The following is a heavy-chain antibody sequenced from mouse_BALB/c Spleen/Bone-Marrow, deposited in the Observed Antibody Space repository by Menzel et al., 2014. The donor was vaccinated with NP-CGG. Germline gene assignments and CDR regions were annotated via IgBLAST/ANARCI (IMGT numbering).Heavy chain of an antibody. D-gene: IGHD4-1*02. CDR3: ARSTGTWDY. V-gene: IGHV1-9*01. CDR1: GYTFSSYW. J-gene: IGHJ2*01. CDR2: ILPGSGST. Sequence: VQLQQSGVELMKPGASVKISCKATGYTFSSYWIEWVKQRPGHGLEWIGEILPGSGSTNYNEKSKGKATFTADTSSNTAYMQLSSLTSEDSAVYYCARSTGTWDYWGQGTTLTVSS.